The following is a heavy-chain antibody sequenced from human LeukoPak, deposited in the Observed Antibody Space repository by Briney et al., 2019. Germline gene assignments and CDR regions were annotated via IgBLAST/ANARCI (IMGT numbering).Heavy chain of an antibody. CDR1: GFNSRTYG. D-gene: IGHD2-21*01. Sequence: GGSLRLSCAASGFNSRTYGLHWVRQAPGKGLDWVATISYDGSSKYFADSVKGRFSISRDNSKNTMNMQMNSLRPDDTAVYYCAKSYHDYSNYFFGMDVWGHGTTVTVSS. CDR2: ISYDGSSK. J-gene: IGHJ6*02. V-gene: IGHV3-30*18. CDR3: AKSYHDYSNYFFGMDV.